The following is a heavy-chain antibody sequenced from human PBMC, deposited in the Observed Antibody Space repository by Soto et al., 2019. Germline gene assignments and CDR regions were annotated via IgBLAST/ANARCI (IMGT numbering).Heavy chain of an antibody. CDR1: GFTFSSYA. V-gene: IGHV3-30-3*01. CDR3: AGLSDYYYGMDV. D-gene: IGHD2-21*01. J-gene: IGHJ6*02. CDR2: ISYDGSNK. Sequence: RGSLGLGCAASGFTFSSYAMHWVRQAPGKGLEWVAVISYDGSNKYYADSVKGRFTISRDNSKNTLYLQMDSLRAEDTAVYYCAGLSDYYYGMDVWGQGTTVTVSS.